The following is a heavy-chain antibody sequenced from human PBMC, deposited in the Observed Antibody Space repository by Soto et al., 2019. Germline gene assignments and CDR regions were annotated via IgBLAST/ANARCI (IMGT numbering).Heavy chain of an antibody. D-gene: IGHD3-16*02. CDR1: GFTFDDFA. CDR3: AKDISLGELSAPDH. J-gene: IGHJ4*02. V-gene: IGHV3-9*01. Sequence: PGGSLRLSCVASGFTFDDFAMHWVRQAPGKGLEWVSGMSWNRGSIVYAGSVKGRFTISRDNAKNSLYLQMNSLRPEDTALYYCAKDISLGELSAPDHWGQGTLVTVSS. CDR2: MSWNRGSI.